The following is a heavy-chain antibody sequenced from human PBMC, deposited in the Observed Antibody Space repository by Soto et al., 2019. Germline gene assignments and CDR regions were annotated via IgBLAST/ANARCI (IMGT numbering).Heavy chain of an antibody. Sequence: SVKVSCKASGGTFSSYAISWVRQAPGQGLEWMGGIIPIFGTANYAQKFQGRVTITADESTSTAYMELSSLRSEDTAVYYCARHIRRDHNIGFDYLGQGTLVTVSS. D-gene: IGHD5-12*01. CDR2: IIPIFGTA. V-gene: IGHV1-69*13. CDR1: GGTFSSYA. CDR3: ARHIRRDHNIGFDY. J-gene: IGHJ4*02.